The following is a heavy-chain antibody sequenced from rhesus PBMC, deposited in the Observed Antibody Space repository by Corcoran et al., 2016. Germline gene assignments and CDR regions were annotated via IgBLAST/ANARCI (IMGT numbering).Heavy chain of an antibody. D-gene: IGHD6-37*01. V-gene: IGHV4S2*01. CDR1: GASISSNY. J-gene: IGHJ4*01. CDR2: IYGRCGNT. CDR3: ARDVWIGGY. Sequence: QLQLQESGPGLVKPSETLPLTCAVSGASISSNYWSWLRQAPGKELEWIGRIYGRCGNTDYNPSLESRVTISIDTSKNQFSLKLRSVTAADTAVYYCARDVWIGGYWGQGVLVTVSS.